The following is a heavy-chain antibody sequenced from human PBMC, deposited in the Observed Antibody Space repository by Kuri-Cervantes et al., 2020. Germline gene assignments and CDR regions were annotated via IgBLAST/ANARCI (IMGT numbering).Heavy chain of an antibody. CDR3: ARIRGKKMVRGVPVSSWHYYGMDV. CDR1: GGSISGYY. D-gene: IGHD3-10*01. V-gene: IGHV4-34*01. J-gene: IGHJ6*02. CDR2: INHSGST. Sequence: SETLSLTCTVSGGSISGYYWSWIRQPPGKGLEWIGEINHSGSTNYNPSLKSRVTISVDTSKNQFSLKLSSVTAADTAVYYCARIRGKKMVRGVPVSSWHYYGMDVWGQGTTVTVSS.